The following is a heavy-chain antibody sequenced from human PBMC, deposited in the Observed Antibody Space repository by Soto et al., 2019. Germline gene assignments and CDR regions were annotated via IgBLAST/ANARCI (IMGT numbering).Heavy chain of an antibody. CDR2: IYPGDSDT. V-gene: IGHV5-51*03. J-gene: IGHJ3*02. CDR3: ARPRITFGGVIGNGAFDI. D-gene: IGHD3-16*02. Sequence: EVQLVQSGAEVKKPGESLKISCTGSGYSFTSYWIGWVRQMPGKGLEWMGIIYPGDSDTRYSPSFQGQVTISADKSISTAYLQCSSLIASDTAMYYCARPRITFGGVIGNGAFDIWGQGTMVTVSS. CDR1: GYSFTSYW.